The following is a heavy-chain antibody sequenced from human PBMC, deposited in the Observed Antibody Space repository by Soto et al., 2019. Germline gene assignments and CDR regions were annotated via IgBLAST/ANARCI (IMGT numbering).Heavy chain of an antibody. Sequence: SATLSLTCAVSGGSISSGGYSWSWIRQPPGKGLEWIGYIYHSGSTFYNPSLKSRVTISIGKSKNQFSLKLGSVTPADTAVYYRARTLRLNYYENGAFYSYWYFDLWGLGTLVTVS. J-gene: IGHJ2*01. CDR2: IYHSGST. V-gene: IGHV4-30-2*01. CDR3: ARTLRLNYYENGAFYSYWYFDL. D-gene: IGHD3-22*01. CDR1: GGSISSGGYS.